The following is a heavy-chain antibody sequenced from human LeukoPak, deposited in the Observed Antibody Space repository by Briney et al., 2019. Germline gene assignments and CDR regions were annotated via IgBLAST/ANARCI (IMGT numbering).Heavy chain of an antibody. CDR2: ISYDESNK. CDR1: GFTFSSYA. Sequence: GGSLRLSCAASGFTFSSYAMHWVRQAPGKGLEWVALISYDESNKYYADSVKGRFTISRDNSKNTPYLQMNSLRAEDTAVYYCARQSIPRYSSSWYYFDYWGQGTLVTVSS. D-gene: IGHD6-13*01. CDR3: ARQSIPRYSSSWYYFDY. V-gene: IGHV3-30*04. J-gene: IGHJ4*02.